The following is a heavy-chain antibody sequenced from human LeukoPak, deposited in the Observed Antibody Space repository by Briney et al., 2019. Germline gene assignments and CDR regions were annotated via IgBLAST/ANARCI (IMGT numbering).Heavy chain of an antibody. CDR3: AIKLGYCSGGSCLEFDY. CDR1: GGTFSSYA. V-gene: IGHV1-69*06. J-gene: IGHJ4*02. CDR2: IIPIFGTA. D-gene: IGHD2-15*01. Sequence: SVKVSCKASGGTFSSYAISWVRQAPGQGLEWMGGIIPIFGTANYAQKFQGRVTITADKSTSTAYMELSSLRSEDTAVYYCAIKLGYCSGGSCLEFDYWGQGTLVTVSS.